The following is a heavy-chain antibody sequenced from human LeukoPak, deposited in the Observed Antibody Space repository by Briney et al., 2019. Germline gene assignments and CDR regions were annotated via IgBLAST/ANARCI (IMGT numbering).Heavy chain of an antibody. J-gene: IGHJ4*02. Sequence: GGSLRLSCAASGFTFSSSWMHWVRQAPGKGLVWVSRINTDGRTTTYADSVKGRFTISRDNAKSTVYLQMNSLRPEDTALYYCAKSLGSQDYWGQGTLATVSS. CDR3: AKSLGSQDY. CDR2: INTDGRTT. CDR1: GFTFSSSW. D-gene: IGHD6-19*01. V-gene: IGHV3-74*01.